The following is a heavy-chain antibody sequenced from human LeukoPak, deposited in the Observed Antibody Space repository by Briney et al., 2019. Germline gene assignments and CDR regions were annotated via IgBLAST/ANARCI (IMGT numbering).Heavy chain of an antibody. CDR1: VFTLSRYA. J-gene: IGHJ4*02. V-gene: IGHV3-64D*06. Sequence: GGSLRLSCSSSVFTLSRYATHWVRHAPGKRLEYVSAISSNGGNTYYADPVKGRFTISRDNSRNTLHLEMSSLRVEDTAVYYCVKDSSSGSYFDYWGQGTLVTVSS. CDR2: ISSNGGNT. CDR3: VKDSSSGSYFDY. D-gene: IGHD3-10*01.